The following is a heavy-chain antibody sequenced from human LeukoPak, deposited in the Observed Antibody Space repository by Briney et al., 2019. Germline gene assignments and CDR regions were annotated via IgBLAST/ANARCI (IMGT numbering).Heavy chain of an antibody. V-gene: IGHV3-7*01. CDR2: IKQDGSEK. CDR3: ARVSPPYSSSWYHHFDY. Sequence: GGSLRLSCAASGFTFSSYWMSWVRQAPGKGLEWVANIKQDGSEKYYVDSVKGRFTISRDNAKNSLYLQMNSLRAEDTAVYYCARVSPPYSSSWYHHFDYWGQGTLVTVSS. CDR1: GFTFSSYW. J-gene: IGHJ4*02. D-gene: IGHD6-13*01.